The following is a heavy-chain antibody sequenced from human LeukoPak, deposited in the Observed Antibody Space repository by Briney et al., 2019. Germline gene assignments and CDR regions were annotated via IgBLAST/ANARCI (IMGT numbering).Heavy chain of an antibody. Sequence: PSETLSLTCAVYGDYFSGYYWTWIRQPPGKGLEWIGEINHSGSTTYNPSLKGRVTISVDTSKNQFALEVDSVTAADTAVYYCARIPLYFLEPFDYWGQGILVTVSS. J-gene: IGHJ4*02. CDR1: GDYFSGYY. CDR2: INHSGST. CDR3: ARIPLYFLEPFDY. D-gene: IGHD3-3*01. V-gene: IGHV4-34*01.